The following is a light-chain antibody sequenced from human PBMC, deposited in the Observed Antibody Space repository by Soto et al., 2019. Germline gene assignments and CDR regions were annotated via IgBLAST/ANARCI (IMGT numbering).Light chain of an antibody. CDR1: QSVSSSY. V-gene: IGKV3-20*01. CDR2: GAS. J-gene: IGKJ2*01. Sequence: EIVLTQSPGTLSLSPGERATLSCRASQSVSSSYLAWYQQKPGQAPRLLIYGASSRATGIPDWFSGSGSGTDFTLTISRLEPEDFAVYFCQHYGNSPPFTFGQGTKVEIK. CDR3: QHYGNSPPFT.